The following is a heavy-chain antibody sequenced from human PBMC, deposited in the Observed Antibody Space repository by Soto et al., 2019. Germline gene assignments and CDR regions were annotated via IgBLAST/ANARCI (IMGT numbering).Heavy chain of an antibody. CDR1: GFTVSSNY. D-gene: IGHD5-12*01. Sequence: GGSLSLSCAASGFTVSSNYMSWVRQAPGKGLEWVSVIYSGGSTYYADSVKGRFTISRHNSKNTLYLQMNSLRAEDTAVYYCARAPDIVATMKTWYYFDYWGQGTLVTVSS. V-gene: IGHV3-53*04. CDR3: ARAPDIVATMKTWYYFDY. J-gene: IGHJ4*02. CDR2: IYSGGST.